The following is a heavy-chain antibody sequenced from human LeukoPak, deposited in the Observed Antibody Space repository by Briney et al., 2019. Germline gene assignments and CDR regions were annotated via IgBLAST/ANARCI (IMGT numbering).Heavy chain of an antibody. V-gene: IGHV4-59*01. CDR3: ARGDSSSWYRPFDY. CDR1: GGSISSYY. Sequence: MTSETLSLTCTVSGGSISSYYWSWIRQPPGKGLEWIGYIYYSGNTNYNPSLKSRVTISVDMSKNQFSLKLTSVTAADTAVYYCARGDSSSWYRPFDYWGQGTLVTVSS. CDR2: IYYSGNT. D-gene: IGHD6-13*01. J-gene: IGHJ4*02.